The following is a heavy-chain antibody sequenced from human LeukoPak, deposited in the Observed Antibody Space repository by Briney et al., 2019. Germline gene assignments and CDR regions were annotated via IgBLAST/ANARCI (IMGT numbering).Heavy chain of an antibody. D-gene: IGHD3-9*01. CDR3: TRDLMDYDVSTGLHHYYMDV. J-gene: IGHJ6*02. Sequence: GGSLRLSCAASGFTVSSNYMSWVRQAPGKGLEWVSVIYSGGSTYYADSVKGRFTISRDNAKNTLYLQMNTLRVEDTAVYYCTRDLMDYDVSTGLHHYYMDVWGQGTTVTVSS. V-gene: IGHV3-53*01. CDR1: GFTVSSNY. CDR2: IYSGGST.